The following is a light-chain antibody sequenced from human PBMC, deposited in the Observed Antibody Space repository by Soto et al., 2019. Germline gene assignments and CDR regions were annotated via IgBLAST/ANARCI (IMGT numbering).Light chain of an antibody. CDR1: QSVSSN. CDR3: QQYNNWPPWT. Sequence: EIVMSQSAVTLSLSPGERATLSCRASQSVSSNLAWYQQKPGQAPRLLIYGASTRATGIPARFSGSGSGTEFTLTISSLQSEDFAVYYCQQYNNWPPWTFGQGTKVDIK. V-gene: IGKV3-15*01. CDR2: GAS. J-gene: IGKJ1*01.